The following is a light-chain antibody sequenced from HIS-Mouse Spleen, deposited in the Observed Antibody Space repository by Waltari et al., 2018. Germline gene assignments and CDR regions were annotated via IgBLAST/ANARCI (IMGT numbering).Light chain of an antibody. CDR3: YSAADNNLRV. V-gene: IGLV3-27*01. CDR2: KDS. CDR1: VLAKKY. J-gene: IGLJ3*02. Sequence: SYELTQPSSVSVSPGQTARITCSGDVLAKKYARWFQQKPGQAPVLVSYKDSERPAGSPVRFSGSSAGTTVTLTISGAQVEDEADYYCYSAADNNLRVFGGGTKLTVL.